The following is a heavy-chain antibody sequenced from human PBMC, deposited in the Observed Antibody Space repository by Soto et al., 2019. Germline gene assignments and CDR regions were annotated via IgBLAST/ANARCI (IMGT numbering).Heavy chain of an antibody. D-gene: IGHD4-17*01. CDR1: GGSIRDYF. V-gene: IGHV4-59*01. J-gene: IGHJ4*02. CDR2: IYYSGRT. CDR3: ARVGGDDFGDSGGFDY. Sequence: PSETLSLTCTVSGGSIRDYFWTWIRQPPGKGLEWIGYIYYSGRTNHNPFLKGRVSISVDTSKNLFSLQLGSVTAADTAVYYCARVGGDDFGDSGGFDYWGQGTLVTVSS.